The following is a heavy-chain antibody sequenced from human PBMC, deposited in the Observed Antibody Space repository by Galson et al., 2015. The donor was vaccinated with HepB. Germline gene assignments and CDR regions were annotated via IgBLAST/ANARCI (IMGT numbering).Heavy chain of an antibody. CDR2: IWYDGSNE. CDR1: GFTFNNYW. D-gene: IGHD4-11*01. V-gene: IGHV3-33*08. Sequence: SLRLSCAASGFTFNNYWMSWVRQAPGKGLEWVAVIWYDGSNENYADSVKGRFTISRDNSRNTLYLQMNSLRAEDTAVYYCVRDGGSGYSNFDHWGRGTLVTVSS. J-gene: IGHJ4*02. CDR3: VRDGGSGYSNFDH.